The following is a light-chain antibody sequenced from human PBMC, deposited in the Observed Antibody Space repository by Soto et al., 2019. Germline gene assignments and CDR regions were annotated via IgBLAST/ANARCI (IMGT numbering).Light chain of an antibody. Sequence: QSVLTQPRSVSGSPGQSVTISCTGTSGDVGGYNFVSWYQQYPGKAPKLIIYDVTKRPSGVPDRFSGSKSGNTASLTISGLQAEDEADYYCCSYAGTYPLWVFGGGTKLTVL. J-gene: IGLJ3*02. CDR3: CSYAGTYPLWV. V-gene: IGLV2-11*01. CDR1: SGDVGGYNF. CDR2: DVT.